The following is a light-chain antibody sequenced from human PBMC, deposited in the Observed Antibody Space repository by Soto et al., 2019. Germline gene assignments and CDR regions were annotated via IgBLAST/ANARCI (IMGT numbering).Light chain of an antibody. J-gene: IGLJ2*01. CDR3: SSYTSTSPVV. Sequence: QSALTQPASVSGSPGQSITISCTGTSSDVGGYNYVSWYQQHPDKAPKLMIFEVSNRPAGVSNRFSGSKSGNTASLTISGLQAEDEADYYCSSYTSTSPVVFGGVTKLTVL. V-gene: IGLV2-14*01. CDR1: SSDVGGYNY. CDR2: EVS.